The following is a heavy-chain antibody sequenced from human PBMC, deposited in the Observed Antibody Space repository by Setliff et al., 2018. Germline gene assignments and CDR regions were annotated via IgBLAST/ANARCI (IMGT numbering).Heavy chain of an antibody. Sequence: EASVKVSCKASGYTFTSYAMKWVRQAPGQGLAWMGWINTNTGNPMYAQGFTGRFVFSFDTSVNTAYLQISSLKAEDTAVYYCARAGYYNFWSGSQIEYWGQGTLVTVSS. D-gene: IGHD3-3*01. CDR2: INTNTGNP. J-gene: IGHJ4*02. CDR3: ARAGYYNFWSGSQIEY. V-gene: IGHV7-4-1*02. CDR1: GYTFTSYA.